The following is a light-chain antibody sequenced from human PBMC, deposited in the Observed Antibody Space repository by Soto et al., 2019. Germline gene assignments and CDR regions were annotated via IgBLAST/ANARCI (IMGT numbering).Light chain of an antibody. CDR1: QSVSSSY. CDR3: QQYGSSPFT. CDR2: GAS. Sequence: EIVLTQSPGPLSLSPGERATLSCRASQSVSSSYLAWYQQKPGQTPRLLFYGASNRGTGIPDRFSGSGSGTDFTLTISRLEPEDFAVYYCQQYGSSPFTFGPGTKVDIK. J-gene: IGKJ3*01. V-gene: IGKV3-20*01.